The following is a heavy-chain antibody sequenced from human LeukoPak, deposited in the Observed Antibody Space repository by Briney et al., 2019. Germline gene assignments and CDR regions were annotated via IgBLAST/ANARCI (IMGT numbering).Heavy chain of an antibody. J-gene: IGHJ4*02. CDR2: ISSSSSYI. V-gene: IGHV3-21*04. CDR1: GFTFSSYS. D-gene: IGHD1-1*01. CDR3: ARCWELDFDY. Sequence: PGGSLRLSCAASGFTFSSYSMNCVSQAQGKGLEWVSSISSSSSYIYYADSVKGRFTISRDNAKNSLYLQMNSLRAEDTAVYYCARCWELDFDYGGQGTLVTVPS.